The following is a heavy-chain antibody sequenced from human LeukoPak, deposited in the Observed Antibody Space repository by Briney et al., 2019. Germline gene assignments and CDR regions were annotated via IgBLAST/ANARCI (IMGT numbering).Heavy chain of an antibody. CDR1: GGSFSGYY. D-gene: IGHD6-13*01. CDR2: INHSGST. Sequence: SETLSLTCAVYGGSFSGYYWSWIRQPPGKGLEWIGEINHSGSTNYNPSLKSRVTISVDTSKNQFSLKLSSVTAADTAVYYCARRGYSSSWYYSYYFDYWGQGTLVTVSS. J-gene: IGHJ4*02. CDR3: ARRGYSSSWYYSYYFDY. V-gene: IGHV4-34*01.